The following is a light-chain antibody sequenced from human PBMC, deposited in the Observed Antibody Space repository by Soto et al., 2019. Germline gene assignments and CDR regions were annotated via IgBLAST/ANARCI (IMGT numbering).Light chain of an antibody. J-gene: IGLJ1*01. Sequence: QSALTQPASVSGSPGPSITISCTGTSSDVGGYNYVSSYQQHPGNAPKLMIYYVSNRPSGVSNRFSGSKSGKTASLPISGPQAEEEADYYCSSNTSSSTLFGTGTKVTVL. CDR3: SSNTSSSTL. CDR1: SSDVGGYNY. CDR2: YVS. V-gene: IGLV2-14*01.